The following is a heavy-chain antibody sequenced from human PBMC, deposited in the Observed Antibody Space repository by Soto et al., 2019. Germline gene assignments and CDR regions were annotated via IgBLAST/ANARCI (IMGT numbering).Heavy chain of an antibody. J-gene: IGHJ4*02. CDR3: AGGPNGDYV. Sequence: EVQLVESGGGLIQPGGSLRLSCAASGFTVSNNYMSWVRQSPEKGLEWVSLIYSGGNTYYADSVKGRFSISRDNSKNTVYLQMNSLRAEDTAVYYCAGGPNGDYVGGQGTLVTVSS. D-gene: IGHD4-17*01. V-gene: IGHV3-53*01. CDR1: GFTVSNNY. CDR2: IYSGGNT.